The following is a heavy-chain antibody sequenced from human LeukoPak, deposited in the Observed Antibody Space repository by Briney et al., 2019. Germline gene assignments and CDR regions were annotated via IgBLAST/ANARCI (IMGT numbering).Heavy chain of an antibody. V-gene: IGHV1-2*02. CDR2: INPNSGGT. CDR3: ARASYYYDSSGYPGYYFDY. D-gene: IGHD3-22*01. Sequence: ASVKVSCKASGYTFTDYYMHWVRQAPGQGLEWMGWINPNSGGTNYAQKFQGRVTMTRDTSISTAYMELSRLRSDDTAVYYCARASYYYDSSGYPGYYFDYWGQGTQATVSS. J-gene: IGHJ4*02. CDR1: GYTFTDYY.